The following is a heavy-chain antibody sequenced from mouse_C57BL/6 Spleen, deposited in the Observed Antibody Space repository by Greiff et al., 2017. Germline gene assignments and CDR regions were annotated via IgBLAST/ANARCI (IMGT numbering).Heavy chain of an antibody. Sequence: VQLQQSGAELVRPGTSVKVSCKASGYAFTNYLIEWVKQRPGQGLEWIGVINPGRGGTNYNEKFKGKATLTADKSSSTAYMQLSSLTSEDTAVYFCARSPHFDYWGQGTTLTVSS. J-gene: IGHJ2*01. CDR1: GYAFTNYL. CDR3: ARSPHFDY. V-gene: IGHV1-54*01. CDR2: INPGRGGT.